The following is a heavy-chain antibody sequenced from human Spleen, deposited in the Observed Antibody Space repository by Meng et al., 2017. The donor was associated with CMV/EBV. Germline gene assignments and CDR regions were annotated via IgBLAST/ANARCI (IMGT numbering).Heavy chain of an antibody. V-gene: IGHV4-4*02. CDR1: GGSISSSNW. J-gene: IGHJ3*02. CDR2: IYHSGST. D-gene: IGHD3-22*01. CDR3: AARSLSGSTGI. Sequence: GSLRLSCAVSGGSISSSNWWSWVRQPPGKGLEWIGEIYHSGSTNYNPSLKSRVTISVDKSKNQFSLKLSSVTAADTAVYYCAARSLSGSTGIWGQGTMVTVSS.